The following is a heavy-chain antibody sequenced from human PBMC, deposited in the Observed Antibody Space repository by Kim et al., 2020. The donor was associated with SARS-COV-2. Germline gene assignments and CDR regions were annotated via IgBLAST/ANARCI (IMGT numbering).Heavy chain of an antibody. J-gene: IGHJ6*03. CDR2: IYYSGST. CDR3: ARTPRSPNDYYYYMDV. V-gene: IGHV4-39*01. CDR1: GGSISSSSYY. D-gene: IGHD1-1*01. Sequence: SETLSLTCTVSGGSISSSSYYWGWIRQPPGKGLEWIGSIYYSGSTYYNPSLKSRVTISVDTSKNQFSLKLSSVTAADTAVYYCARTPRSPNDYYYYMDVWGKGTTVTVSS.